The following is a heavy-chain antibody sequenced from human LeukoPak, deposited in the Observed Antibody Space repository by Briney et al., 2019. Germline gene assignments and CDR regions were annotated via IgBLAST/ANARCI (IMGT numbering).Heavy chain of an antibody. Sequence: SGTLSLTGTVSGGSISSSSYYWGWIRQPPGKGLAWMGSIYYSGSTYYNPSLKSRVTLSVDTSKNQFSLKLSSVTAADTAVYYCARRYYYDSSGYAAPFDHWGQGTLVTVSS. V-gene: IGHV4-39*01. D-gene: IGHD3-22*01. CDR1: GGSISSSSYY. J-gene: IGHJ4*02. CDR2: IYYSGST. CDR3: ARRYYYDSSGYAAPFDH.